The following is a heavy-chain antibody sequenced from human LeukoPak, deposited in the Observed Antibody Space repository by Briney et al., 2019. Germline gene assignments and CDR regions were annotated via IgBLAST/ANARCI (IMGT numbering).Heavy chain of an antibody. J-gene: IGHJ4*02. CDR1: GFTFSDYY. D-gene: IGHD3-10*01. V-gene: IGHV3-11*01. CDR2: ISSSGSTI. CDR3: ARDQIAMVRGEIDY. Sequence: GGSLRLSCAASGFTFSDYYMSWICQAPRKGLEWVSYISSSGSTIYYADSVKGRFTISTENAKNSLYLQMNSLRAEDTAVYYCARDQIAMVRGEIDYWGQGTLVTVSS.